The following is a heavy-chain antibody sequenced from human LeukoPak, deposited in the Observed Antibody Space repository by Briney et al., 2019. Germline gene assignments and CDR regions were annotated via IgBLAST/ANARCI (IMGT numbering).Heavy chain of an antibody. D-gene: IGHD3-9*01. CDR2: IYYSGST. CDR1: GGSISSYY. Sequence: MTSETLSLTCTVSGGSISSYYWSWIRRPPGKGLEWIGYIYYSGSTNYNPSLKSRVTISVDTSKNQFSLKLSSVTAADTAVYYCARDRAYDILTGYRYFYGMDVWGQGTTVTVSS. V-gene: IGHV4-59*01. CDR3: ARDRAYDILTGYRYFYGMDV. J-gene: IGHJ6*02.